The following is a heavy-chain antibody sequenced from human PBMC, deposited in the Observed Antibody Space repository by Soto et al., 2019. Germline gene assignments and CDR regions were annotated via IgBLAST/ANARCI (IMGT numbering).Heavy chain of an antibody. D-gene: IGHD1-26*01. V-gene: IGHV3-23*01. Sequence: GGSLRLSCAASGFTFSSYAMSWVRQAPGKGLEWVSAISGSGGSTYYADSVKGRFTISRDTSNGIAYLQMNSLNIEDSAVYYCSGAESPDTAYFSLYWGQGTPVTVSS. J-gene: IGHJ4*02. CDR3: SGAESPDTAYFSLY. CDR1: GFTFSSYA. CDR2: ISGSGGST.